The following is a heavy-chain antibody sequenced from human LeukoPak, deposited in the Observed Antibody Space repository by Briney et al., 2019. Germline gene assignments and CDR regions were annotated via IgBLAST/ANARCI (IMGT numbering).Heavy chain of an antibody. CDR1: GYTFTSYD. CDR3: ASGDLFYYYFDY. V-gene: IGHV1-8*01. J-gene: IGHJ4*02. D-gene: IGHD3-10*01. Sequence: ASVKVSCKASGYTFTSYDINWVRQATGQGLEWMGWMNPNSGNTGYAQKFQGRVTMTRNTSISTAYMELSSLRSEDTAVYYCASGDLFYYYFDYWGQGTQVTVSS. CDR2: MNPNSGNT.